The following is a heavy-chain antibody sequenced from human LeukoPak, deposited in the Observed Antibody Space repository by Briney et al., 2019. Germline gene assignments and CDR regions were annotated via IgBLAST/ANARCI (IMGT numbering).Heavy chain of an antibody. J-gene: IGHJ4*02. D-gene: IGHD1-26*01. CDR1: GGSISSSSYY. CDR3: ARQLEWELDPVDY. CDR2: IYYSGST. Sequence: SETLSLTCTVSGGSISSSSYYWGWISQPPGKGLEWIGSIYYSGSTYYNPSLKSRVTISVDTSKNQFSLKLSPVTAADTAVYYCARQLEWELDPVDYWGQGTLVTVSS. V-gene: IGHV4-39*01.